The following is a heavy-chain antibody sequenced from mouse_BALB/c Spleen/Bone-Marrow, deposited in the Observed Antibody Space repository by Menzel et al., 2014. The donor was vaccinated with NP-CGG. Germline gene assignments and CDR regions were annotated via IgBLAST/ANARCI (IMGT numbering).Heavy chain of an antibody. CDR1: GYTFTSYV. D-gene: IGHD1-1*01. V-gene: IGHV1-14*01. Sequence: VHLQQPGPELVKPGASVQMSCKASGYTFTSYVMHWVKQKPGQGLEWIGYINPYNDGTKYNEKFKGKATLTSDKSSSTAYMELSSLTSEDSAVYYCARSYGRGDYWGQGTTLTVSS. CDR3: ARSYGRGDY. CDR2: INPYNDGT. J-gene: IGHJ2*01.